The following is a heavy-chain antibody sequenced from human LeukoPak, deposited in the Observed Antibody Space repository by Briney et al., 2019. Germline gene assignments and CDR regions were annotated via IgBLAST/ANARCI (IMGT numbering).Heavy chain of an antibody. Sequence: SETLSLTCTVSGGSISSGSYYWSWIRQPAGKGLEWIGRIYTSGSTNYNPSLKSRVTIPVDTSKNQFSLKLSSVTAADTAVYYCARGRRFLEGWDYWGQGTLVTVSS. V-gene: IGHV4-61*02. CDR1: GGSISSGSYY. CDR3: ARGRRFLEGWDY. CDR2: IYTSGST. D-gene: IGHD3-3*01. J-gene: IGHJ4*02.